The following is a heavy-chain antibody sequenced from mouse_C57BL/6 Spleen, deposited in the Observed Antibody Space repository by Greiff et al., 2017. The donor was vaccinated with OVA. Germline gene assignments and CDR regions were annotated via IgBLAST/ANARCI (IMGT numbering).Heavy chain of an antibody. V-gene: IGHV1-55*01. CDR3: ARGRGWFDY. Sequence: QVQLQESGAELVKPGASVKMSCKASGYTFTSYWITWVKQRPGQGLEWIGDIYPGSGSTNYNEKFKSKATLTVDTSSSTAYMQLSSLTSEDSAVYYCARGRGWFDYWGQGTTLTVSS. D-gene: IGHD3-3*01. J-gene: IGHJ2*01. CDR2: IYPGSGST. CDR1: GYTFTSYW.